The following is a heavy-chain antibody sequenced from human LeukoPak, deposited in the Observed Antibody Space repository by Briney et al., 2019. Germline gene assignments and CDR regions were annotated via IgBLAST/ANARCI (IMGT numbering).Heavy chain of an antibody. CDR3: TRARVDNYLWGTYRIDY. Sequence: GGSLRLSCATSGFTFSSHWMTWVRQAPGKGLEWVASIKQLGSEQYYVDSVKGRFTISRDDARSSLHLQMSGLRAEDTAVYYCTRARVDNYLWGTYRIDYWGQGMLATVSS. D-gene: IGHD3-16*02. CDR2: IKQLGSEQ. V-gene: IGHV3-7*04. CDR1: GFTFSSHW. J-gene: IGHJ4*02.